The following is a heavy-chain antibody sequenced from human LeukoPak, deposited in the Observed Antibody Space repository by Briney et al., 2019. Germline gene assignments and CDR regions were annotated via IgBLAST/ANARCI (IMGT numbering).Heavy chain of an antibody. J-gene: IGHJ3*02. CDR2: IKQDGIEK. V-gene: IGHV3-7*01. CDR1: GFTFSSYW. CDR3: ARRYFDWFLGAGGSLDI. Sequence: GGSLRLSCAGSGFTFSSYWMHWVRQAPGEGLEWVANIKQDGIEKYYVDSVKGRFTISRDNANDSAYLQMNSLRAEDTAVYYCARRYFDWFLGAGGSLDIWGQGTMVTVSS. D-gene: IGHD3-9*01.